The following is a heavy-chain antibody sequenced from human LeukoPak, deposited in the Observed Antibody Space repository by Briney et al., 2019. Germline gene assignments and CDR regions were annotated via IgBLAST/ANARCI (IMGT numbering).Heavy chain of an antibody. Sequence: PSETLSLTCTVSGGSISSYYWSWIRQPAGKGLEWIGRIYTSGSTNYNPSLKSRVTMSVDTSKNQFSLKLSSVTAADTAVYYCAKHSGRRDPPRQFDPWGQGTLVTVSS. CDR1: GGSISSYY. CDR3: AKHSGRRDPPRQFDP. D-gene: IGHD1-14*01. V-gene: IGHV4-4*07. CDR2: IYTSGST. J-gene: IGHJ5*02.